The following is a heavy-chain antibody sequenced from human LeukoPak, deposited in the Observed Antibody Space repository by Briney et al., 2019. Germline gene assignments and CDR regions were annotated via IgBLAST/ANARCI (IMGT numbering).Heavy chain of an antibody. CDR2: IYTSGST. D-gene: IGHD6-13*01. Sequence: PSETLSLTCTVSGGSIISYYWSWIRQPAGKGLEWIGRIYTSGSTNYNPSLKSRVTISVDKSKNQFSLKLSSVTAADTAVYYCARASIAAADTVWFDPWGQGTLVTVSS. V-gene: IGHV4-4*07. CDR1: GGSIISYY. J-gene: IGHJ5*02. CDR3: ARASIAAADTVWFDP.